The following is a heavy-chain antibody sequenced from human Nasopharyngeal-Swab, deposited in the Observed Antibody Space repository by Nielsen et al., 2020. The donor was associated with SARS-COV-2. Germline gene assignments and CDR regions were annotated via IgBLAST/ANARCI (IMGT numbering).Heavy chain of an antibody. D-gene: IGHD5-18*01. CDR2: IDTNTGNP. CDR3: ATGLLGYTYAFGN. V-gene: IGHV7-4-1*02. Sequence: WVRQAPGQGLEWMGWIDTNTGNPTYAQGFTGRFVFSLDTSVSTAYPQISSLKAEDTAMYYCATGLLGYTYAFGNWGQGTLVTVSS. J-gene: IGHJ4*02.